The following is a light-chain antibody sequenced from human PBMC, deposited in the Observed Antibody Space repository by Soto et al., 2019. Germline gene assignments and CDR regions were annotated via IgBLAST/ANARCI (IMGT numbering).Light chain of an antibody. CDR2: EVS. CDR3: CSYAGSRRV. Sequence: QSALTQPASVSGSPGQSITISCTGTSSDVGSYNLVSWYQQHPGKAPKLMIYEVSTRPSGVSNRFSGSKSGNTASLTISGLQDEDEADYYGCSYAGSRRVFGGGTKLTVL. V-gene: IGLV2-23*02. J-gene: IGLJ2*01. CDR1: SSDVGSYNL.